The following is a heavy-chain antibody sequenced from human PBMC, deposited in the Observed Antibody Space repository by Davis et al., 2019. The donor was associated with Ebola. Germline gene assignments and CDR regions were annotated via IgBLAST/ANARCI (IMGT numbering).Heavy chain of an antibody. Sequence: GESLKISCKGSGYSFTSYWISWVRQMPGKGLEWMGRIDPSDSYTNYSPSFQGHVTISADKSISTAYLQWSSLKASDTAMYYCARHEMYYYYYYGMDVWGQGTSVTVSS. CDR3: ARHEMYYYYYYGMDV. CDR1: GYSFTSYW. J-gene: IGHJ6*02. D-gene: IGHD5-24*01. V-gene: IGHV5-10-1*01. CDR2: IDPSDSYT.